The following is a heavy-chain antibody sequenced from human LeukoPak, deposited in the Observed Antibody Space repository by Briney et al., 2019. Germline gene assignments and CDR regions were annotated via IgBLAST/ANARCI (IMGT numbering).Heavy chain of an antibody. J-gene: IGHJ5*02. CDR3: ARDGEVLSSSWFWFDP. CDR2: TYHSGST. D-gene: IGHD6-13*01. V-gene: IGHV4-4*02. Sequence: NPSETLSLTCAVSGGSISSSNWWSWVRQPPGKGLEWIGETYHSGSTYYNPSLKSRVTISVDTSKNQFSLKLNSVTAADTAVYYCARDGEVLSSSWFWFDPWGQGTLVIVSS. CDR1: GGSISSSNW.